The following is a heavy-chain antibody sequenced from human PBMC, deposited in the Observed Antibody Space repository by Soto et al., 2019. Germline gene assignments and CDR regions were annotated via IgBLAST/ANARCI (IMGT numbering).Heavy chain of an antibody. CDR1: GFTFDDYA. V-gene: IGHV3-9*01. Sequence: EVQLVESGGGLVQPGRSLRLSCAASGFTFDDYAMHWVRQPPGKGLEWVSSITWNSGFIAYADSVKGRFTISRDNAKNSLYLQMNCLPPEDTAFYYCAKESTGYSSNTIDYWGQGTLVSVSS. D-gene: IGHD6-13*01. CDR3: AKESTGYSSNTIDY. J-gene: IGHJ4*02. CDR2: ITWNSGFI.